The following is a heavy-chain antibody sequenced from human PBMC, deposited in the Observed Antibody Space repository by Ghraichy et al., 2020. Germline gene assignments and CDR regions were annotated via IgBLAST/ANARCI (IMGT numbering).Heavy chain of an antibody. CDR3: ASYGDYAGGWLGDAFDI. J-gene: IGHJ3*02. CDR1: GFTFSSYS. Sequence: GGSLRLSCAASGFTFSSYSMNWVRQAPGKGLEWVSYISSSSSTIYYADSVKGRFTISRDNAKNSLYLQMNSLRDEDTAVYYCASYGDYAGGWLGDAFDIWGQGTMVTVSS. V-gene: IGHV3-48*02. D-gene: IGHD4-17*01. CDR2: ISSSSSTI.